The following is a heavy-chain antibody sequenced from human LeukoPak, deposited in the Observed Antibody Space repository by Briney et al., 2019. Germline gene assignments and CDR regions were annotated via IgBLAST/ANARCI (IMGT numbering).Heavy chain of an antibody. CDR1: GFTLCDNY. Sequence: GGSLRLSCAASGFTLCDNYMSWVRQAPAKGREWVSLVYSGGSTYYADSVKARFTISRDNSKNTQYLQMNSLRAEDTAVYYCARDREDYYGSGRFDYWGHGTLVTVSS. V-gene: IGHV3-66*01. CDR3: ARDREDYYGSGRFDY. CDR2: VYSGGST. D-gene: IGHD3-10*01. J-gene: IGHJ4*01.